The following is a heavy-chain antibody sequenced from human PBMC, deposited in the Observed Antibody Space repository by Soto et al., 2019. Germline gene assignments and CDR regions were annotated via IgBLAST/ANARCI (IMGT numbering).Heavy chain of an antibody. V-gene: IGHV3-30*18. CDR2: ISYDGSNK. CDR1: GFTFSGYG. J-gene: IGHJ4*02. Sequence: GGSLRLSCAASGFTFSGYGMHWVRQAPGKGLEWVAVISYDGSNKYYADSVKGRFTISRDNSKNTLYLQMNSLRAEDTAVYYCAKDYHPTYYYDSSGYPDYWGQGTLVTVSS. CDR3: AKDYHPTYYYDSSGYPDY. D-gene: IGHD3-22*01.